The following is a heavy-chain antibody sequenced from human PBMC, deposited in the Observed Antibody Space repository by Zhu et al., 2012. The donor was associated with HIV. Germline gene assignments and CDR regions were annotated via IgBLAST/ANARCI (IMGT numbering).Heavy chain of an antibody. J-gene: IGHJ4*02. CDR1: GGSISNSNW. D-gene: IGHD5-12*01. Sequence: QVQLQQSGPGLVMTSGTLSLTCAVSGGSISNSNWWSWVRQPPGKGLEWIGEIHQSGGANYNPSPKSRVTISIDKSKNQFSLKLNSVTAADTAFYYCASANSGYYPYWGQGSLVTVSS. CDR2: IHQSGGA. CDR3: ASANSGYYPY. V-gene: IGHV4-4*02.